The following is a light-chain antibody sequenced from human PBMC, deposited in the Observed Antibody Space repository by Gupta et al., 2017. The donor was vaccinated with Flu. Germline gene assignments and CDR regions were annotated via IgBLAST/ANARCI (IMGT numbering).Light chain of an antibody. CDR1: SSDVGGYDY. CDR2: DVS. Sequence: ITISCTGTSSDVGGYDYVSWYQQHPGKVPKLMIYDVSNRPSGVSNRFSGSKSGNTASLTISGLQAEDEADYYCSSYTTSGTLYVFGTGTRVTVL. J-gene: IGLJ1*01. CDR3: SSYTTSGTLYV. V-gene: IGLV2-14*04.